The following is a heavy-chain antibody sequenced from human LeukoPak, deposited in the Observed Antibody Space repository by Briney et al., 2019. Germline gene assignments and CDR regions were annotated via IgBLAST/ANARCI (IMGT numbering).Heavy chain of an antibody. CDR1: GFTFSSYG. D-gene: IGHD3-22*01. Sequence: GRSLRLSCAASGFTFSSYGMHWVRQAPGKGLEWVAVISYDGSNKYYADSVKGRFTISRDNSKNTLYLQMNSLRAEDTAVYYCAGDYYDSIWGQFDPWGQGTLVTVSS. CDR3: AGDYYDSIWGQFDP. V-gene: IGHV3-30*03. CDR2: ISYDGSNK. J-gene: IGHJ5*02.